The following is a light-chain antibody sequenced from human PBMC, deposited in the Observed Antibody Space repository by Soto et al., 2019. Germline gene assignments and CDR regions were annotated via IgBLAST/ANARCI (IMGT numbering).Light chain of an antibody. CDR2: GAS. Sequence: EIVLTQSPGTLSLSPGEGATLSCRASQSVGGTFLAWYQQKGGQAPRLLIHGASNRATGIPDRFSGSGSGTDFTLTISRLEPEDFAVYYCQQYNNWPPETFGQGTKVEIK. V-gene: IGKV3-20*01. CDR3: QQYNNWPPET. CDR1: QSVGGTF. J-gene: IGKJ1*01.